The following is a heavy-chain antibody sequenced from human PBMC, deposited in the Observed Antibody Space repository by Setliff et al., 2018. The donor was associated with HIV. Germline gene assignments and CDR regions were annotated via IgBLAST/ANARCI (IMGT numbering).Heavy chain of an antibody. CDR2: IYYSGST. V-gene: IGHV4-39*01. J-gene: IGHJ6*03. D-gene: IGHD6-13*01. Sequence: SETLSLTCTVSAGSIRSSTYYWAWIRQPPGKGLEWIGPIYYSGSTYYNPSLKSRATISVDMSKNQFSLRLSSVTAADTAVYYCAGGEVRSRYVSSRAPFYHYYYYMDVWGKGTTVTVSS. CDR1: AGSIRSSTYY. CDR3: AGGEVRSRYVSSRAPFYHYYYYMDV.